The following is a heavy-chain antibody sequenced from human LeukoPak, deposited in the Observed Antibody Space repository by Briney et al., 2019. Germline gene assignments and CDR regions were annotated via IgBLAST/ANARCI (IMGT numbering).Heavy chain of an antibody. CDR1: GFTVSTNY. CDR3: AKVGDHFHWYLDL. J-gene: IGHJ2*01. D-gene: IGHD3-3*02. Sequence: GGSLRLSCAASGFTVSTNYMNWVRQAPGKGLEWVSILYNGSSTYYTDSVEGRFTISRDSSKNTLFLQMNDLRAENTAVYYCAKVGDHFHWYLDLWGRGTLVTVSS. V-gene: IGHV3-53*01. CDR2: LYNGSST.